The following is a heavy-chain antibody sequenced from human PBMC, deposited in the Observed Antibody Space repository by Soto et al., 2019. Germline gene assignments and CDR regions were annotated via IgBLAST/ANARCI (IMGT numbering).Heavy chain of an antibody. CDR1: GGTFSRYA. D-gene: IGHD6-6*01. J-gene: IGHJ6*02. Sequence: QVQPVQSGAEVQKPGSSVKVSCKASGGTFSRYAISWVRQAPGQGLEWMGGVITIFGVVNYAQRFQGRLKITADASTTTFYMELTRLRSEDTAVYYCARGDAAYSSSSRFHDYGVDVWGQGTTVTVSS. V-gene: IGHV1-69*12. CDR3: ARGDAAYSSSSRFHDYGVDV. CDR2: VITIFGVV.